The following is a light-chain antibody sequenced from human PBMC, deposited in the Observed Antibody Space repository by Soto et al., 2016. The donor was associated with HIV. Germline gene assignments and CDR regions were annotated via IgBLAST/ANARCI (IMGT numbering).Light chain of an antibody. CDR3: SSRDNTGYHVL. Sequence: SSELTQDPAVSVALGQTVGITCQGGSLRVHYAIWYQQKPGQAPVLILYGDNNRPSGIPGRFSGSSSGNTASLTITGAQAEDEADYFCSSRDNTGYHVLFGGGTNLTVL. CDR1: SLRVHY. CDR2: GDN. J-gene: IGLJ2*01. V-gene: IGLV3-19*01.